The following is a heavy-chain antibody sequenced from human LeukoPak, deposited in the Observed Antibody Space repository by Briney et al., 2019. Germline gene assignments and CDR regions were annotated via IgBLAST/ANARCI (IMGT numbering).Heavy chain of an antibody. Sequence: SETLSLTCTVSGGSISSYYWSWIRQPPGKGLEWIGYIYYSGSTNYNPSLKSRVTISVDTSKNQFSLKLSSVTAADTAVYYCARLKWLAFDYWGQGTLVTVSS. CDR3: ARLKWLAFDY. J-gene: IGHJ4*02. CDR2: IYYSGST. V-gene: IGHV4-59*08. D-gene: IGHD6-19*01. CDR1: GGSISSYY.